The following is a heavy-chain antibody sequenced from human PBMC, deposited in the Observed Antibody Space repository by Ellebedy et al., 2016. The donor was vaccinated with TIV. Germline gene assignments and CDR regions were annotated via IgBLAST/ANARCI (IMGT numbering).Heavy chain of an antibody. Sequence: ASVKVSCXPSGYTFTSYSIKWVRQAPGQGLEWLGWISGFNGDTNFAQQFQGRVTLTTDTSTSTAYMELRSLRPDDTAVYFCARVLVTAQSDYWGQGTLVTVSS. J-gene: IGHJ4*02. CDR2: ISGFNGDT. CDR3: ARVLVTAQSDY. CDR1: GYTFTSYS. V-gene: IGHV1-18*04. D-gene: IGHD2-21*02.